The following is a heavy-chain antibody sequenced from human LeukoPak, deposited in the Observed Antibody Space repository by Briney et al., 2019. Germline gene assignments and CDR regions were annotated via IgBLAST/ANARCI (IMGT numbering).Heavy chain of an antibody. V-gene: IGHV3-21*01. CDR1: GFTFSTYS. CDR2: ISSSSSSI. D-gene: IGHD3-10*02. J-gene: IGHJ6*04. Sequence: GGSLRLSCAASGFTFSTYSMNWVRQAPGRGLEWVSSISSSSSSIYYADSVKGRFTIPRDNAKNSLYLQMNSLRAEDTAVYYCAELGITMIGGVWGKGTTVTISS. CDR3: AELGITMIGGV.